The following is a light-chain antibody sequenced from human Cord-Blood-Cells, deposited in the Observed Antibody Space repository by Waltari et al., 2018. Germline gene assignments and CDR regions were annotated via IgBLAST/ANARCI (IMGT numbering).Light chain of an antibody. CDR3: QVWDSSSDHVV. Sequence: SYVLTQPPSVSVAPGKTARITCGGNKIGSKSVHWYQQKPCQAPVLVIDYDGDRPSGSPRRFSGANAGNTATLTISRVEAGDEADYYCQVWDSSSDHVVFGGGTKLTVL. CDR2: YDG. CDR1: KIGSKS. J-gene: IGLJ2*01. V-gene: IGLV3-21*04.